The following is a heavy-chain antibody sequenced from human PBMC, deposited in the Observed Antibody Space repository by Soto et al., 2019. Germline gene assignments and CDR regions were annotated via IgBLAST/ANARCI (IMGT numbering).Heavy chain of an antibody. J-gene: IGHJ6*02. CDR3: ARGRKWQLGGYYYYYGMDV. V-gene: IGHV4-34*01. CDR1: GGSFSGYY. Sequence: SETLSLTCAVYGGSFSGYYWSRIRQPPGKGLEWIGEIDHSGSTNYNPSLKSRVTISVDTSKNQFSLKLSSVTAADTAVYYCARGRKWQLGGYYYYYGMDVWAKGPRSPSP. D-gene: IGHD6-6*01. CDR2: IDHSGST.